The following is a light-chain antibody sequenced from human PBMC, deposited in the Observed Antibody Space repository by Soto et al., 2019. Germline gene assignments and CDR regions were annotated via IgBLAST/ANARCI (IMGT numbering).Light chain of an antibody. V-gene: IGKV3-15*01. CDR3: QEYYNWRLS. J-gene: IGKJ4*01. CDR2: GTS. CDR1: QSVYSN. Sequence: EIVMTQSPATLSVSPGERATLSCRASQSVYSNLAWYQQKPGQAPRLLIYGTSTRATGIPARFSGSGSGTGFSLAISSLQSEDLPVDDCQEYYNWRLSSGGRTQVEI.